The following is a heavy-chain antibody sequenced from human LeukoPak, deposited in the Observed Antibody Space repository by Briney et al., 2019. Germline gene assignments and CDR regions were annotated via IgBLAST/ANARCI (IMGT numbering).Heavy chain of an antibody. CDR2: IWRDGSKT. Sequence: PGGSLGVSCVASGFNFRSYAMHWVRQAPGKGLEWVAGIWRDGSKTNYEDSVKGRLTISRDNSKKTLHLQMNSLRPEDTGVYYCAKDASGGPGGGYFDVWGQGILVTVSS. CDR3: AKDASGGPGGGYFDV. D-gene: IGHD2-15*01. CDR1: GFNFRSYA. J-gene: IGHJ4*02. V-gene: IGHV3-33*06.